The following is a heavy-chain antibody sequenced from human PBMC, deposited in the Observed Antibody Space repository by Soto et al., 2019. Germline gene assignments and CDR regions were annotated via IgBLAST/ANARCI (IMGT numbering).Heavy chain of an antibody. CDR1: GGTFSSYT. D-gene: IGHD3-10*01. Sequence: QVQLVQSGAEVKKPGSSVKVSCKASGGTFSSYTISWVRQAPGQGLEWMGRIIPILGITNYAQKFQGRVTINADKSTSTAFMELSRLGSEDPAVYFCAGDSSPPMGVGVTPPFENRGQGKMVTVSS. CDR3: AGDSSPPMGVGVTPPFEN. J-gene: IGHJ3*02. CDR2: IIPILGIT. V-gene: IGHV1-69*02.